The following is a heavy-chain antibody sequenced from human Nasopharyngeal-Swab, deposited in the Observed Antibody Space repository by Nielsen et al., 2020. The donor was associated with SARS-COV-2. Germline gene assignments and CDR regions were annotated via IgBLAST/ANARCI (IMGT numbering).Heavy chain of an antibody. D-gene: IGHD1-26*01. V-gene: IGHV1-3*01. CDR2: INAGNGNT. J-gene: IGHJ4*02. Sequence: SVSVACTAWGGSYISYAMHWVRQAPGQRLEWMGWINAGNGNTKYSQKFQGRVTITRDTSASTAYMELSSLRSEDTAVYYCATTGSYKFDYWGQGTLVTVSS. CDR3: ATTGSYKFDY. CDR1: GGSYISYA.